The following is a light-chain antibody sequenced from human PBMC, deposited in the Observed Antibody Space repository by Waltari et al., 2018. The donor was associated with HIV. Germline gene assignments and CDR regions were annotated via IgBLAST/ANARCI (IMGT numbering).Light chain of an antibody. Sequence: DIVMTQSPLSLTVTPGEPASMSCRSSQNILRKNGKNYLDWFLQKPGQSPQLLIHLGSNRASGVPDRFSGSGSGTDFTLTINRVEAEDVGVYYCMQALQTPFTFSPGTKVEIK. V-gene: IGKV2-28*01. J-gene: IGKJ3*01. CDR1: QNILRKNGKNY. CDR2: LGS. CDR3: MQALQTPFT.